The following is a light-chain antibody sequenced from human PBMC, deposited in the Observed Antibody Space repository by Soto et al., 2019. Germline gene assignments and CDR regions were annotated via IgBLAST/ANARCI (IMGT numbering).Light chain of an antibody. CDR1: SGDVGNYDL. J-gene: IGLJ3*02. CDR2: EVS. CDR3: CSYAGNGAWV. V-gene: IGLV2-23*02. Sequence: QSALTQPASVSGSPGQSITISCRGSSGDVGNYDLVSWYQQIPGKAPQLMIFEVSRRPSRVSDRFSGSKSGNTASLTISGRQAEDEGDFSCCSYAGNGAWVFGGGTKLTVL.